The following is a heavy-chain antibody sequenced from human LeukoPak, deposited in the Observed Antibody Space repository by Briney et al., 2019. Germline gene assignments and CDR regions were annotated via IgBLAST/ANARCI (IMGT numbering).Heavy chain of an antibody. V-gene: IGHV3-23*01. CDR2: FDRGSLDT. J-gene: IGHJ4*02. D-gene: IGHD3-22*01. Sequence: GGSLRLSCAASGFTLSEYPMTWVRQAPGKGLQWVSLFDRGSLDTYYADSVRGRFTVSRDNDKNTLYLQMNSLRAEDTAVYYCARRGYESSGPKYYFDHWGQGILVTVSS. CDR3: ARRGYESSGPKYYFDH. CDR1: GFTLSEYP.